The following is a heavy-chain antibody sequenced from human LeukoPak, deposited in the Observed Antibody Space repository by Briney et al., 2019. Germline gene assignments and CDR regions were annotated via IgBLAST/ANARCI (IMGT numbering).Heavy chain of an antibody. CDR2: ISWNSGSI. J-gene: IGHJ6*03. Sequence: PGGSLRLSRAASGFTFDDYAMHWVRQAPGKGLEWVSGISWNSGSIGYADSVKGRFTISRDNAKNSLYLQMNSLRAEDTALYYCAKDRGLYFRYYYYMDVWGKGTTVTVSS. CDR3: AKDRGLYFRYYYYMDV. V-gene: IGHV3-9*01. D-gene: IGHD3-9*01. CDR1: GFTFDDYA.